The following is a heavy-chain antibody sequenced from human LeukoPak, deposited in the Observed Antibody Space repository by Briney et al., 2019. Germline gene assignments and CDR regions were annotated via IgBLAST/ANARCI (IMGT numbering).Heavy chain of an antibody. V-gene: IGHV1-24*01. CDR2: FDPEDGET. J-gene: IGHJ4*02. D-gene: IGHD1-26*01. Sequence: ASVKVSCKVSGYTLTEFSMHWVRQAPGKGLEWMGGFDPEDGETIYAQKFQSRVTMTEDTSTDTAYMELSSLRSEDTAVYYCATVVVGATYYFDYWGQGTLVTVSS. CDR1: GYTLTEFS. CDR3: ATVVVGATYYFDY.